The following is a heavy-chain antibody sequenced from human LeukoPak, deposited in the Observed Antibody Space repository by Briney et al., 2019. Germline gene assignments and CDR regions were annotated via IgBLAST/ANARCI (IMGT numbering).Heavy chain of an antibody. CDR1: GYTFTGYY. V-gene: IGHV1-2*02. J-gene: IGHJ4*02. CDR2: INPNSGGT. Sequence: GASVKVSCKASGYTFTGYYMHWVRQAPGQGLEWMGWINPNSGGTNYAQKFQGRVTMTRDTSISTAYMELSRLRSDDTAVYYCARGDGSQWLGFFDYWGQGTLVTVSS. D-gene: IGHD6-19*01. CDR3: ARGDGSQWLGFFDY.